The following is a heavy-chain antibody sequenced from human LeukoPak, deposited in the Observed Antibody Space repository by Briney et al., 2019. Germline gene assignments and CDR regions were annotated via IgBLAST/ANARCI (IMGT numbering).Heavy chain of an antibody. Sequence: SETLSLTCAVYGRSFSGYYWSWIRQPPGKGLEWIGEINHSGSTNYNPSLKSRVTISVDTSKNQFSLKLSSVTAADTAVYYCARGPHVSSSWPLGNYYYYYMDVWGKGTTVIVSS. V-gene: IGHV4-34*01. CDR2: INHSGST. CDR3: ARGPHVSSSWPLGNYYYYYMDV. D-gene: IGHD6-13*01. CDR1: GRSFSGYY. J-gene: IGHJ6*03.